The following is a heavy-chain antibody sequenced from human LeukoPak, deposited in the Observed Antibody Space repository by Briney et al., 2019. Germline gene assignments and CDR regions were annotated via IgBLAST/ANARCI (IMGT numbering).Heavy chain of an antibody. D-gene: IGHD2-15*01. J-gene: IGHJ6*02. Sequence: GGSLRLSCAASGFTFSSYWMQWVRQSPGKGLVWVSRIISDGSTTNYADSVKGRFTISRDNAKNTLYLQMNSLRVEDTAVYYCARDRVPYCSGVSCSVDVWGQGTTVTVSS. CDR3: ARDRVPYCSGVSCSVDV. CDR2: IISDGSTT. V-gene: IGHV3-74*01. CDR1: GFTFSSYW.